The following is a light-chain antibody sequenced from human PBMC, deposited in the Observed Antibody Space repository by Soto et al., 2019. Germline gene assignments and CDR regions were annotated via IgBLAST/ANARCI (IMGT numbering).Light chain of an antibody. CDR1: QSVSSSY. CDR2: GAS. Sequence: EIVLTQSPGTLSLSPGERATLSCRASQSVSSSYLAWYQQKPGQAPRLLIYGASSRATGVPARFSGSGSGTDFTLTISRLEPEDFATYYCQQANSFPITFGQGTRLEIK. J-gene: IGKJ5*01. CDR3: QQANSFPIT. V-gene: IGKV3-20*01.